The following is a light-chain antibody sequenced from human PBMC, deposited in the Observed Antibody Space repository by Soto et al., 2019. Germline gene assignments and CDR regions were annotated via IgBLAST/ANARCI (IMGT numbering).Light chain of an antibody. CDR3: QHYNNWPWT. CDR2: GAS. J-gene: IGKJ1*01. CDR1: QSVSSN. Sequence: EIVTTQSPATLSVSPGERVTLSCRASQSVSSNLAWYQHKLGQAPRLLIYGASTRATGIPARFSGSGSGTEFTLTISSLQSEDFAVYYCQHYNNWPWTFGQGTKVYIK. V-gene: IGKV3-15*01.